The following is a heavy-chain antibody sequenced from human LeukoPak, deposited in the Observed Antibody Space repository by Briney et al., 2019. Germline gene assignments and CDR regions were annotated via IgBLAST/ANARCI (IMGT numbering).Heavy chain of an antibody. Sequence: SETLSLTCTVSGGSISSYYWSWIRQPPGKGLEWIGRIYTSGSTNYNPSLKSRVTISVDTSKNQFSLKLSSVTAADTAVYYCAGTYYDFWSGPYLDYWGQGTLVTVSS. CDR3: AGTYYDFWSGPYLDY. V-gene: IGHV4-4*08. CDR1: GGSISSYY. D-gene: IGHD3-3*01. J-gene: IGHJ4*02. CDR2: IYTSGST.